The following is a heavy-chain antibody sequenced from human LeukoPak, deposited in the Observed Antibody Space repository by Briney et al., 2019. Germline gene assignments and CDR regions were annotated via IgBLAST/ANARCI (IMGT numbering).Heavy chain of an antibody. CDR2: ISSSSSYI. Sequence: GGCLRLSCAASGFTFSSYSMNWVRQAPGKGLEWVSSISSSSSYIYYADSVKGRFTISRDNAKNSLYLQMNSLRAEDTAVYYCARGQSQSDAFDIWGQGTMVTVSS. CDR1: GFTFSSYS. CDR3: ARGQSQSDAFDI. V-gene: IGHV3-21*01. J-gene: IGHJ3*02.